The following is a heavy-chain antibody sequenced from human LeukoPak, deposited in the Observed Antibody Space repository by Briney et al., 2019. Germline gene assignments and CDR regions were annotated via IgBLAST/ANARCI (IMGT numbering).Heavy chain of an antibody. CDR2: IYFSGST. CDR1: GGSFSSRNDY. CDR3: ARDEVGHDYGIFDY. V-gene: IGHV4-39*02. J-gene: IGHJ4*02. Sequence: SETLSLTCTVSGGSFSSRNDYWGWIRQPPGKGLEWIGSIYFSGSTYYNPSLKSRVTMSVDTSKRQFSLKLSSMTAADTAVYYCARDEVGHDYGIFDYWGQGTLVTVSS. D-gene: IGHD4-17*01.